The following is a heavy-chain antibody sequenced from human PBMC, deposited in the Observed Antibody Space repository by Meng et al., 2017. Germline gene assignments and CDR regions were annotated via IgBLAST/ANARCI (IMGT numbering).Heavy chain of an antibody. CDR3: ARDEDISAAGKLFGDY. V-gene: IGHV1-2*06. CDR2: INPKSGDT. Sequence: VHLVHSGAEVKKPAASLKVSCTPSGFKFPDYYIHWVRRAPGQGLEWMGRINPKSGDTHYEQKFQARVTMTGDTSISTAYMELSGLRSDDTAMYYCARDEDISAAGKLFGDYWGQGTLVTVSS. D-gene: IGHD6-25*01. J-gene: IGHJ4*02. CDR1: GFKFPDYY.